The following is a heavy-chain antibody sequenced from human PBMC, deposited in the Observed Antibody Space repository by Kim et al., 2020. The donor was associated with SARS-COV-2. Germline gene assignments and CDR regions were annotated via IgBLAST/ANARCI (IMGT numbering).Heavy chain of an antibody. CDR1: GFTFDDYT. V-gene: IGHV3-43*01. CDR3: AKGQKDIKRITMVRGVIGGYYFDY. Sequence: GGSLRLSCAASGFTFDDYTMHWVRQAPGKGLEWVSLISWDGGSTYYADSVKGRFTISRDNSKNSLYLQMNSLRTEDTALYYCAKGQKDIKRITMVRGVIGGYYFDYGGQGTLVTVSS. CDR2: ISWDGGST. J-gene: IGHJ4*02. D-gene: IGHD3-10*01.